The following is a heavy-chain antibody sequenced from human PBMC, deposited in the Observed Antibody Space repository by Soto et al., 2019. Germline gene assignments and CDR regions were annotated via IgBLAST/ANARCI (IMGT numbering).Heavy chain of an antibody. Sequence: PGGSLRLSCAASGFTFSIYAMHWVRQAPGKGLEWVSALSGSGVSTYYADSVMGRFTISRDNSKNTVYLQMNSLRAEDTAVDYCAKIDSSFFYDSTVYSPFDYGGQGPLVTVSS. D-gene: IGHD3-22*01. CDR3: AKIDSSFFYDSTVYSPFDY. V-gene: IGHV3-23*01. J-gene: IGHJ4*02. CDR1: GFTFSIYA. CDR2: LSGSGVST.